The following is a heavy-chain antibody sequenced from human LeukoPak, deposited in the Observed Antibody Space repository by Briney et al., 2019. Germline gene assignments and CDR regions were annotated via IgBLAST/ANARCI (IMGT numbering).Heavy chain of an antibody. V-gene: IGHV3-74*01. J-gene: IGHJ4*02. CDR2: MNNDGRVI. Sequence: PGGSLRLSCKVSGFTFNTYWMHWVRQAPGKGLVWVARMNNDGRVITYADSVKGRFTISRDNAKNTLYLQMNSLRAEDTAVYFCAREFEATGFWAPDYWGQGTLVTASS. D-gene: IGHD3-16*01. CDR1: GFTFNTYW. CDR3: AREFEATGFWAPDY.